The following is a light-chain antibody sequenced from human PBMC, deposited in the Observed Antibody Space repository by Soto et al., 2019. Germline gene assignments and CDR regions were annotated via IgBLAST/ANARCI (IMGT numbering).Light chain of an antibody. J-gene: IGKJ1*01. CDR1: EDVRHD. V-gene: IGKV1-6*01. Sequence: AIQVTQSPSSLSASVGDRVTITCRTSEDVRHDLAWFQQRPGKAPNLLIYSATRLQSGVPSRISGSGSGTDFTLIISSLQPEDFATYYCLQANNYPWTFGLGTKVDI. CDR2: SAT. CDR3: LQANNYPWT.